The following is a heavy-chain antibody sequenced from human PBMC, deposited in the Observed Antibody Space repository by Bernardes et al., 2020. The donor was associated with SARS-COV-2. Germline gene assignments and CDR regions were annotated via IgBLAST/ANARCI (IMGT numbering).Heavy chain of an antibody. Sequence: GSLRLSCAASGFTFSSYWMSWVRQAPGKGLEWVANIKQDGSEKYYVDSVKGRFTISRDNAKNSLYLQMNSLRAEDTAVYYCARDLYGSGTSSKTYYYYGMDVWGQGTLVTVSS. D-gene: IGHD3-10*01. V-gene: IGHV3-7*01. CDR1: GFTFSSYW. CDR2: IKQDGSEK. CDR3: ARDLYGSGTSSKTYYYYGMDV. J-gene: IGHJ6*02.